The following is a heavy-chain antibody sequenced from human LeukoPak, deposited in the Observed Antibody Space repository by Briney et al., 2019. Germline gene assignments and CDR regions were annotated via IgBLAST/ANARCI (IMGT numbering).Heavy chain of an antibody. CDR2: IIPIFGTA. Sequence: SVKVSCKASGGTFSSYAISWVRQAPGQGLEWMGGIIPIFGTANYAQKFQGRVTITADESTSTAYMELSSLRSEDTAVYYCAGGEEWYSSGWYYFDYWGQGTLVTVSS. CDR3: AGGEEWYSSGWYYFDY. J-gene: IGHJ4*02. V-gene: IGHV1-69*13. D-gene: IGHD6-19*01. CDR1: GGTFSSYA.